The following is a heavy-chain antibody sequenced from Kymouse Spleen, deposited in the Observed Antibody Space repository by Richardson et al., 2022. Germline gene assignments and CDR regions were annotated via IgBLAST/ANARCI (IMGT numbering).Heavy chain of an antibody. D-gene: IGHD2-8*01. CDR3: ARGCTNGVCYRNYYGMDV. Sequence: QVQLQESGPGLVKPSETLSLTCTVSGGSVSSGSYYWSWIRQPPGKGLEWIGYIYYSGSTNYNPSLKSRVTISVDTSKNQFSLKLSSVTAADTAVYYCARGCTNGVCYRNYYGMDVWGQGTTVTVSS. CDR1: GGSVSSGSYY. V-gene: IGHV4-61*01. J-gene: IGHJ6*02. CDR2: IYYSGST.